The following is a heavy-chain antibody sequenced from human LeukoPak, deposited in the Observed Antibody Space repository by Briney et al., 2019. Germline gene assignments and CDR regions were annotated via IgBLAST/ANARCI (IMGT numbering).Heavy chain of an antibody. V-gene: IGHV3-23*01. D-gene: IGHD5-24*01. Sequence: GGSLRLSCIGSGFSFSTYDMGWVRQTPGKGLEWVSAISTTGGYTEDADSVKGRFTISRDNSQNTLFLQMHSLRAEDTAVYYCAKKPATIKFPFDIWGQGTLVTVSP. CDR2: ISTTGGYT. CDR1: GFSFSTYD. CDR3: AKKPATIKFPFDI. J-gene: IGHJ4*02.